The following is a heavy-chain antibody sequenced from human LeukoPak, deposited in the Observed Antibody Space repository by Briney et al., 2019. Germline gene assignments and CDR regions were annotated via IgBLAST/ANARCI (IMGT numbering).Heavy chain of an antibody. J-gene: IGHJ5*02. CDR2: ISSSSSTI. V-gene: IGHV3-48*04. CDR3: ARDHRPPSDVEKHTRGAGASITYYDILTGPA. D-gene: IGHD3-9*01. CDR1: GFTFSSYS. Sequence: GGSLRLSCAASGFTFSSYSMNWVRQAPGKGLEWVSYISSSSSTIYYADSVKGRFTISRDNAKNSLYLQMNSLRAEDTAVYYCARDHRPPSDVEKHTRGAGASITYYDILTGPAWGQGTLVTVSS.